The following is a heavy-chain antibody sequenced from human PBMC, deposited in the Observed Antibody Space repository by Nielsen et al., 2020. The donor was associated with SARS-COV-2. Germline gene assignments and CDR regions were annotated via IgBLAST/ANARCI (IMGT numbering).Heavy chain of an antibody. CDR2: IFYRGNT. CDR1: GGSISTGSHY. J-gene: IGHJ4*02. CDR3: VRIDMATISVDY. V-gene: IGHV4-61*01. D-gene: IGHD5-24*01. Sequence: SETLSLTCIVSGGSISTGSHYWSWIRPPPGKGLALIGYIFYRGNTNYNPTLKSRVTISVDTSKNQFSLKVNSVTAADTAVYYCVRIDMATISVDYWGRGTLVTVSS.